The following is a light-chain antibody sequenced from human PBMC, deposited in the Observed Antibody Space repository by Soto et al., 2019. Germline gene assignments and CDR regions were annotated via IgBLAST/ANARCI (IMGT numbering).Light chain of an antibody. CDR1: SSDIGGYNY. CDR2: EVT. J-gene: IGLJ2*01. V-gene: IGLV2-14*01. CDR3: SSYISRSVL. Sequence: QSVLTQPASVSGSPGQSITISCTGTSSDIGGYNYVSWYQQHPGKAPKLVIHEVTNRPSGVSNRFSGSKSGNTASLTISGLQAEDEADYYCSSYISRSVLFSGGTKLTVL.